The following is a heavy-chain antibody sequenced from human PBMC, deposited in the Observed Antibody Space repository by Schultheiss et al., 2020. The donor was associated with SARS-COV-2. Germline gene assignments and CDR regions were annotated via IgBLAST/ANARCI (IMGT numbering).Heavy chain of an antibody. J-gene: IGHJ4*02. CDR2: ISWNSGSI. V-gene: IGHV3-9*01. D-gene: IGHD6-19*01. CDR1: GFTFDDYA. CDR3: ATEGLV. Sequence: SCAASGFTFDDYAMHWVRQAPGKGLEWVSGISWNSGSIGYADSVKGRFTISRDNAKNSLYLQMNSLRAEDTAVYYCATEGLVWGQGTLVTVSS.